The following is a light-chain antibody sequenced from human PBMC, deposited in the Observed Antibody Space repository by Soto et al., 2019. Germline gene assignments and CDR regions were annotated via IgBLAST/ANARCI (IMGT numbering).Light chain of an antibody. V-gene: IGLV2-11*01. J-gene: IGLJ1*01. CDR1: SSDVGGYNY. CDR3: CSYAGSNYV. CDR2: DVS. Sequence: QSALTQPRSVSGSPGQSVNISCTGTSSDVGGYNYVSWYQQHPGKAPKLMIYDVSKRPSGVPDRFSGSKSGNTASLTISGLQAEDEADYYCCSYAGSNYVFGTGTKVTVL.